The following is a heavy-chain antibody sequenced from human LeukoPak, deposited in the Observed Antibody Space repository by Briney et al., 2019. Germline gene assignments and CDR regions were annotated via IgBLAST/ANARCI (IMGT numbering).Heavy chain of an antibody. V-gene: IGHV3-23*01. CDR1: GFTVSSSY. J-gene: IGHJ4*02. CDR3: AKGGSIVGATVFWY. Sequence: PGGSLRLSCAASGFTVSSSYMTWVRQAPGKGLEWVSVISGNGENTYYADSVKGRFTISRDNSKNTLYVQMNSLRAEDTAVYYCAKGGSIVGATVFWYWGQGTLVTVSS. D-gene: IGHD1-26*01. CDR2: ISGNGENT.